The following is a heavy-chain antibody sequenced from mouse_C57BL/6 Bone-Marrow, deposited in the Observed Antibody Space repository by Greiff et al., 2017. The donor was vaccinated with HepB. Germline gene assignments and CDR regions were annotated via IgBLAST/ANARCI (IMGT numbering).Heavy chain of an antibody. J-gene: IGHJ1*03. CDR1: GYTFTDYY. CDR3: ARERAITTVVATNGYFDV. V-gene: IGHV1-19*01. D-gene: IGHD1-1*01. CDR2: INPYNGGT. Sequence: VQLQQSGPVLVKPGASVKMSCKASGYTFTDYYMNWVKQSHGKSLEWIGVINPYNGGTSYNQKFKGKATLTVDKSSSTAYMELNSLTSEDSAVYYCARERAITTVVATNGYFDVWGTGTTVTVSS.